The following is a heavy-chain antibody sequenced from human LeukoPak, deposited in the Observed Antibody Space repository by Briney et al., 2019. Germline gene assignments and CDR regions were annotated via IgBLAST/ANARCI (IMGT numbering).Heavy chain of an antibody. J-gene: IGHJ3*02. Sequence: SETLSLTCTVSGASISRYYWSWIRSPPGKGLEWIGCIHYSGSTNYNPSLKSRVTISLDTSKNQFSLKLSSVTAADTAVYYCARRGSGWYGAFDIWGQGTMVTVSS. CDR1: GASISRYY. D-gene: IGHD6-19*01. V-gene: IGHV4-59*08. CDR3: ARRGSGWYGAFDI. CDR2: IHYSGST.